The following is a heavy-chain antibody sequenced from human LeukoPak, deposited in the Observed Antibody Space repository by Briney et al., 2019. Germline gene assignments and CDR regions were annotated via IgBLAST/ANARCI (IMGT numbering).Heavy chain of an antibody. V-gene: IGHV4-39*07. CDR1: GGSISSSSSYY. CDR2: MYYSGTT. J-gene: IGHJ4*02. CDR3: ARDLEGHFGGFYFDY. D-gene: IGHD2-21*01. Sequence: SETLSLTCTVSGGSISSSSSYYWGWIRQPPGKGLEWIATMYYSGTTYYNPSLKSRVTISVDTSKNQFSLKLSSVTAADTAVYYCARDLEGHFGGFYFDYWGQGTLVTVSS.